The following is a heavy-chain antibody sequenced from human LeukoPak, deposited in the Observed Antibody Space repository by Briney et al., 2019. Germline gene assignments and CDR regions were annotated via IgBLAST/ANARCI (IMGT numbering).Heavy chain of an antibody. V-gene: IGHV3-23*01. J-gene: IGHJ4*02. CDR3: AKDRDYDYVWGSYRYLLDY. CDR2: ISGSGGST. D-gene: IGHD3-16*02. Sequence: GGSLRLSCAASGFTFSSYGMSWVRQAPGKGLEWVSAISGSGGSTYYADSVKGRFTISRDNSKNTPYLQMNSLRAEDTAVYYCAKDRDYDYVWGSYRYLLDYWGQGTLVTVSS. CDR1: GFTFSSYG.